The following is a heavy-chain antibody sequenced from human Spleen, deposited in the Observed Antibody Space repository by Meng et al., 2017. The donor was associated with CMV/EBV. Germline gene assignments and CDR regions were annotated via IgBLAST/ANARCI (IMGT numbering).Heavy chain of an antibody. CDR2: IYSGKSRT. V-gene: IGHV3-23*03. J-gene: IGHJ6*02. CDR1: GFILSSNA. Sequence: GGSLRLSCAASGFILSSNAMSWVRQAPGKGLEWVSVIYSGKSRTYYADSVKGRFTFSSDNSKNTLYLQMDSLSAEDTAVYYCARTTISAAVARGYYNYYGLDVWGRGTTVTVSS. CDR3: ARTTISAAVARGYYNYYGLDV. D-gene: IGHD6-13*01.